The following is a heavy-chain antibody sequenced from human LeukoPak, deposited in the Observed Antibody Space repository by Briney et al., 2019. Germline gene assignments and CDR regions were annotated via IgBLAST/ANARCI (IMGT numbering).Heavy chain of an antibody. V-gene: IGHV4-39*01. J-gene: IGHJ4*02. CDR1: GGSISSSSYY. Sequence: PSETLSLTCTVSGGSISSSSYYWGWIRQPPGKGLEWIGSIYYSGSTYYNPSLESRVTISVDTSKNQFSLKLSSVSAAETAVYYCARLQRGASSSWYHFDYWGQGTLVTVSS. CDR2: IYYSGST. CDR3: ARLQRGASSSWYHFDY. D-gene: IGHD6-13*01.